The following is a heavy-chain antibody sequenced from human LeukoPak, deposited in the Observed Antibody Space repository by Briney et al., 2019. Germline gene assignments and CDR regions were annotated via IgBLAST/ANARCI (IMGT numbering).Heavy chain of an antibody. J-gene: IGHJ4*02. V-gene: IGHV4-4*09. CDR1: GDSINTGY. Sequence: PSETLSLTCTVSGDSINTGYWNWIRQPPGRELEWIGYIYNRGRPNYNPPLKSRVTISMDTSKNQLSLKMASVTAADTAVYYCARLIGGVGARRFDFWGQGTLVTVSS. D-gene: IGHD1-26*01. CDR2: IYNRGRP. CDR3: ARLIGGVGARRFDF.